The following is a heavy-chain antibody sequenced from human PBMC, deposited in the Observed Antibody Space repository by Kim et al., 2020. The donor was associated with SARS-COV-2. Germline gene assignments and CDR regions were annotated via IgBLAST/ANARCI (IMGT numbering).Heavy chain of an antibody. Sequence: GSTNYNPSLKSRVTISVDKSKNQFSLKLSSVTAADTAVYYCARREVAMDVWGQGTTVTVSS. CDR3: ARREVAMDV. D-gene: IGHD2-15*01. J-gene: IGHJ6*02. CDR2: GST. V-gene: IGHV4-4*02.